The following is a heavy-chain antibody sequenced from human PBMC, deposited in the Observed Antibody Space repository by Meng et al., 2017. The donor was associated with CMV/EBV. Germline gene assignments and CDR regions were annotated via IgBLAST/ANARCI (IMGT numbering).Heavy chain of an antibody. CDR3: ARTLVRGVILYYGMDV. V-gene: IGHV3-21*01. J-gene: IGHJ6*02. D-gene: IGHD3-10*01. CDR2: ISSSSSYI. Sequence: GGSLRLSCAASGFTFSSYSMNWVRQAPGKGLEWVSSISSSSSYIYYADSVKGRFTISRDNAKNSLYLQMNSRRAEDTAVYYCARTLVRGVILYYGMDVWGQGTTVTVSS. CDR1: GFTFSSYS.